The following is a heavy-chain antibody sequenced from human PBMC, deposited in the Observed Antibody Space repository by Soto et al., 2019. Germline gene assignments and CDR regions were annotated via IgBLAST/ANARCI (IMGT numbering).Heavy chain of an antibody. CDR2: IWYDGSNK. J-gene: IGHJ6*02. Sequence: QVQLVESGGGVVQPGRSLRLSCAASGFTFSSYGMHWVRQAPGKGLEWVAVIWYDGSNKYYADSVKGRFTISRDNSKNTLYLQMNSLRAEDTAVYYCPRVDCSSTSCYFYYYGMDVWGQGTTVTVSS. CDR3: PRVDCSSTSCYFYYYGMDV. CDR1: GFTFSSYG. D-gene: IGHD2-2*01. V-gene: IGHV3-33*01.